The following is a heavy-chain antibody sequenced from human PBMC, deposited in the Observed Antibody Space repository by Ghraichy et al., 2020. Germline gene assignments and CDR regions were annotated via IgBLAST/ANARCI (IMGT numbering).Heavy chain of an antibody. CDR3: ARHSSPSWIQLSRGLRGVRWFDP. D-gene: IGHD5-18*01. CDR2: IYYSGST. J-gene: IGHJ5*02. CDR1: GGSISSYY. Sequence: SETLSLTCTVSGGSISSYYWSWIRQPPGKGLEWIGYIYYSGSTNYNPSLKSRVTISVDTSKNQFSLKLSSVTAADTAVYYCARHSSPSWIQLSRGLRGVRWFDPWDQGTLVTVSS. V-gene: IGHV4-59*08.